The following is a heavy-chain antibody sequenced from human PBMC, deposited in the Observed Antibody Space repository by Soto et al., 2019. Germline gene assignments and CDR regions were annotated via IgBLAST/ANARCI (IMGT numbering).Heavy chain of an antibody. V-gene: IGHV1-2*02. CDR3: ARERVTMVRGVRKYNWFDP. Sequence: QVQLVQSGAEVKKPGASVKVSCKASGYTFTGYYMHWVRQAPGQGLGWMGWINPNSGGTNYAQKFQGRVTITRDTSISRAYMELSRLRSDDTAVYYCARERVTMVRGVRKYNWFDPWGQGTLVTVSS. CDR2: INPNSGGT. CDR1: GYTFTGYY. J-gene: IGHJ5*02. D-gene: IGHD3-10*01.